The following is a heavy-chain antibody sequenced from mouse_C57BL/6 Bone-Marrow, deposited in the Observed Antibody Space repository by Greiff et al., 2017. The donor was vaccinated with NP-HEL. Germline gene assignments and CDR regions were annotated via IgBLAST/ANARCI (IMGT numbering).Heavy chain of an antibody. Sequence: VQLQQSGPELVKPGASVKISCKASGYSFTGYYMNWVKQSPEKSLEWIGEINPSTGGTTYNQKFKAKATLTVDKSSSTAYMQLKSLTSDDSAVYYCASFYYGSSHWYFDVWGTGTTVTVSS. V-gene: IGHV1-42*01. CDR3: ASFYYGSSHWYFDV. D-gene: IGHD1-1*01. CDR1: GYSFTGYY. J-gene: IGHJ1*03. CDR2: INPSTGGT.